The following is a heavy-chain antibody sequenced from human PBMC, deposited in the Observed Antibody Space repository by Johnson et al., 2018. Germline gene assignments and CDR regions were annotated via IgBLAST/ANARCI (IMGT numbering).Heavy chain of an antibody. V-gene: IGHV4-34*01. J-gene: IGHJ6*02. CDR2: INHSGST. CDR1: AGSFRGYY. Sequence: QVQLQQGGAGLLKPSETLSLKCAVYAGSFRGYYWSWIRQPPGKGLEWIGEINHSGSTHYNPSLNSRVTISVDTSKNHFSLKLNSVTAADTAVYYCARGSCFDYYYNYYSMDVWGQGTTVTVSS. D-gene: IGHD5-12*01. CDR3: ARGSCFDYYYNYYSMDV.